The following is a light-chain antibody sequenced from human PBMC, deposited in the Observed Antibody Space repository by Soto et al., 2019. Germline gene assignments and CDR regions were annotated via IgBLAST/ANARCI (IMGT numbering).Light chain of an antibody. Sequence: QSVLTQPTSASGTPGQRVTISCSGSSSNIGSNTVYWYQQLPGTAPKLLIYNNNQRPSGVPDRFSDSKSGTSASLAISGLQCEDETDYYCAAWDDSLNAVLFGVGTKLTVL. CDR1: SSNIGSNT. V-gene: IGLV1-44*01. J-gene: IGLJ2*01. CDR3: AAWDDSLNAVL. CDR2: NNN.